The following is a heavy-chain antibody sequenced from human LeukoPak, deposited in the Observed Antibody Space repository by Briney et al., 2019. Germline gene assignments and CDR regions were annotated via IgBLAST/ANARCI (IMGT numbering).Heavy chain of an antibody. CDR1: GFNFDRYT. Sequence: GGSLRLSCATSGFNFDRYTIHWVRQAPGKGLEWVSLAGWAGGTTFYSDSVRGRFTISRDSGRKSVYLQMNSLTTDDAAFYFCAKELDTMFFDYWGQGALVTVSS. V-gene: IGHV3-43*01. J-gene: IGHJ4*02. CDR3: AKELDTMFFDY. D-gene: IGHD3-10*02. CDR2: AGWAGGTT.